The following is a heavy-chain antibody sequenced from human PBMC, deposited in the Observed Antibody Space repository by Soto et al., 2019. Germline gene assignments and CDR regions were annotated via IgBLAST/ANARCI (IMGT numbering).Heavy chain of an antibody. Sequence: ASVKVSCKASGYTFTSYYMHWVRQAPGQGLEWMGIINPSGGSTSYAQKFQGRVTMTRDTSTSTVYMELSSPRSEDTAVYYCARGDPYYYDSSGYYRMGYWGQGTLVTVSS. D-gene: IGHD3-22*01. CDR2: INPSGGST. CDR1: GYTFTSYY. V-gene: IGHV1-46*01. J-gene: IGHJ4*02. CDR3: ARGDPYYYDSSGYYRMGY.